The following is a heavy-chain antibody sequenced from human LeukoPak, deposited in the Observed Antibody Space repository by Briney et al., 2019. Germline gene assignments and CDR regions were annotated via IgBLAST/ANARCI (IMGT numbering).Heavy chain of an antibody. Sequence: SETLSLTCAVYGGSFSGYYWSWIRQPPGKGLEWIGEINHSGSTNYNPSLKSRVTISVDTSKNQFSLKLSSVTAADTAVYYCASLKIAVAGSGRAFDIWGQGTMVTVSS. D-gene: IGHD6-19*01. V-gene: IGHV4-34*01. CDR3: ASLKIAVAGSGRAFDI. CDR1: GGSFSGYY. CDR2: INHSGST. J-gene: IGHJ3*02.